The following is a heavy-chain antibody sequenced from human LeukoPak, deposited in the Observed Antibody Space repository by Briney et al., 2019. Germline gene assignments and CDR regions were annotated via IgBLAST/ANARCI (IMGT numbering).Heavy chain of an antibody. D-gene: IGHD3-16*02. CDR1: GLILSSNY. CDR2: MYSGGDL. Sequence: HAGGSLRLSCAASGLILSSNYMNWVRQAPGKGLEWVPTMYSGGDLYYADSVKARFTISRDNSKNTLYLQMNGVRAENTAVYYCPILYYDYVWGSYPPEDYWGQGTLVTVSS. V-gene: IGHV3-53*01. CDR3: PILYYDYVWGSYPPEDY. J-gene: IGHJ4*02.